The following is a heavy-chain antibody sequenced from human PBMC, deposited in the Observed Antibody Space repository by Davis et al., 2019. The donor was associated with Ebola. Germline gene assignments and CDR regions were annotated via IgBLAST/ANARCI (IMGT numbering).Heavy chain of an antibody. CDR3: ARDLYNYGWNWFDP. CDR2: IKEDGSEK. D-gene: IGHD5-18*01. CDR1: GFTFNSYW. J-gene: IGHJ5*02. V-gene: IGHV3-7*03. Sequence: GGSLRLSCAASGFTFNSYWMNWVRQAPGKGLEWVANIKEDGSEKYYVDSVKGRFTISRDNAKNSLYLQMNDLRAEDTAVYYCARDLYNYGWNWFDPWGQGTLVTVSS.